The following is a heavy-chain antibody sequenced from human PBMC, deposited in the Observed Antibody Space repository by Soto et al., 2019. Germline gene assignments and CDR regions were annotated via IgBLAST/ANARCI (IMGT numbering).Heavy chain of an antibody. CDR2: INAGNGNT. CDR1: GYTFTSYA. Sequence: GASVKVSCKASGYTFTSYAMHWVRQAPGQRLEWMGWINAGNGNTKYSQKFQGRVTITRDTSASTAYMELSSLRSEDTAVYYCARFPASDIVVVPAAMSYYYGMDVWGQGTTVTVSS. V-gene: IGHV1-3*01. D-gene: IGHD2-2*01. J-gene: IGHJ6*02. CDR3: ARFPASDIVVVPAAMSYYYGMDV.